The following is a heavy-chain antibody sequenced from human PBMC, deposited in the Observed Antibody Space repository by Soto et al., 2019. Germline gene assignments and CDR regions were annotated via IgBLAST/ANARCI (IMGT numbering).Heavy chain of an antibody. D-gene: IGHD6-19*01. CDR3: ARVYSSGWGPGWFDP. V-gene: IGHV4-39*07. Sequence: SETLSLTCTVSSGSIKSGSYYWGWIRQPPGKGLEWIGSIYPSGSTYYNPSLKSRVTISVDTSKNQFSLKLSSVTAADTAVYYCARVYSSGWGPGWFDPWGQGTLVTVSS. CDR2: IYPSGST. J-gene: IGHJ5*02. CDR1: SGSIKSGSYY.